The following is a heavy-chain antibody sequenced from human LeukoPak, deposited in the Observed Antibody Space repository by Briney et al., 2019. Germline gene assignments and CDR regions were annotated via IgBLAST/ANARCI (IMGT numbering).Heavy chain of an antibody. Sequence: ASVKVSCKASGYTFTSHAMHWVRQAPGQRLEWMGWINAGNGNTKYSQKFQGRVTITRDTSASTAYMELSSLRSEDTAVYYCARVGGGYTPLDYYYGMDVWGQGTTVTVSS. D-gene: IGHD3-16*02. CDR1: GYTFTSHA. J-gene: IGHJ6*02. CDR3: ARVGGGYTPLDYYYGMDV. CDR2: INAGNGNT. V-gene: IGHV1-3*01.